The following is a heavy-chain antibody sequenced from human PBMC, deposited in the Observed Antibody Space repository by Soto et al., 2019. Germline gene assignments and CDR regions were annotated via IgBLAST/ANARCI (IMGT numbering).Heavy chain of an antibody. CDR1: GGSVSSYY. CDR2: IYYSGST. CDR3: AMYSSGWYLRVFDY. V-gene: IGHV4-59*02. J-gene: IGHJ4*02. D-gene: IGHD6-19*01. Sequence: SETLSLTCTVSGGSVSSYYLSCVRQPPGKGLEWIGYIYYSGSTNYNPSPKSPVTISVDPSKNQFSLKLSSVTAADTAVYYCAMYSSGWYLRVFDYWGPGTLVTVSS.